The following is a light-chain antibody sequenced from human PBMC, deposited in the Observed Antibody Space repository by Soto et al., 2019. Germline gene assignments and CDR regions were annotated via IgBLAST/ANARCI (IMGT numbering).Light chain of an antibody. CDR2: ISN. CDR3: AAWDASLNGWV. V-gene: IGLV1-44*01. Sequence: QAVVTQSPSASGTLGQRVTISCSGSTSNIGSNSVNWYQQLPGTAPKLLIYISNQRPSGVPDRFSGSKSGTSGSLAISGLQSEDEADYYCAAWDASLNGWVFGGGTKVTVL. J-gene: IGLJ3*02. CDR1: TSNIGSNS.